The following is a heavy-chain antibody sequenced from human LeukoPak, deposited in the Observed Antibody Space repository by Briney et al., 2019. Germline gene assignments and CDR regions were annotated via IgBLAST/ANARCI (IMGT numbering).Heavy chain of an antibody. CDR3: AKGRYYYDNSDAFEI. CDR1: GFTFSTYA. CDR2: ISASGGTT. D-gene: IGHD3-22*01. J-gene: IGHJ3*02. Sequence: PGGSLTLSCAASGFTFSTYAMSWVRQAPGKGLEWVSGISASGGTTYYADSVKGRFTISRDNSKNTLYLQMNSLRGEDTAVYCCAKGRYYYDNSDAFEIWGQGTMVTVSS. V-gene: IGHV3-23*01.